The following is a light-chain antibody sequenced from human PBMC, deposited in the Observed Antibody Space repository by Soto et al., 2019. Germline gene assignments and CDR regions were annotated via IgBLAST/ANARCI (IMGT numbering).Light chain of an antibody. V-gene: IGKV1-33*01. J-gene: IGKJ4*01. Sequence: DIQMTQSPSSLSASVGDRVTITCQASQDISNYLNWYQQKPGKAPKLLIYDASNLETGVPSRFSGSGSGTDFTFTISSLQPEDIATYYCQQSRVTFGGGTKVEIK. CDR2: DAS. CDR3: QQSRVT. CDR1: QDISNY.